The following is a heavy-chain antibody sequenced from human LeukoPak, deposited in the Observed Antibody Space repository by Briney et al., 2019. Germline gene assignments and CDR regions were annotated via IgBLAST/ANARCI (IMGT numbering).Heavy chain of an antibody. Sequence: SVKVSCKASGDTFDRFPISWVRLAPGQGLEWMRRIIPVFDMTNYAPKFQGRITMTADISASTDYMELRSLKSEDSAIYYCTKGPHDYGDFVYFWGQGTRVTVSS. D-gene: IGHD4-17*01. CDR1: GDTFDRFP. CDR2: IIPVFDMT. J-gene: IGHJ4*02. V-gene: IGHV1-69*04. CDR3: TKGPHDYGDFVYF.